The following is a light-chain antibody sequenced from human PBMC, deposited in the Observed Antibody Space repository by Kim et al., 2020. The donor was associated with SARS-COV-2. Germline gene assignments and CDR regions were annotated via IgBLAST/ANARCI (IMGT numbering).Light chain of an antibody. Sequence: PGERATLSCRASQSVSSSYLAWYQQKPGQAPRLLIYGASSRATGIPDRFSGRGSGTDFTLTISRLEPEDFAVYYCQQYGSSPRRTFGGGTKVDIK. J-gene: IGKJ4*01. V-gene: IGKV3-20*01. CDR3: QQYGSSPRRT. CDR1: QSVSSSY. CDR2: GAS.